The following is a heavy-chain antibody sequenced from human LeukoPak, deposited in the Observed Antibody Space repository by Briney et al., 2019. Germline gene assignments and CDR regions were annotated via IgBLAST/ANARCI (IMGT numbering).Heavy chain of an antibody. CDR1: GFTFSTYW. CDR3: ARNYYYGMDV. Sequence: GGSLRLSCAASGFTFSTYWMHWVRQAPGKGLEWVSRINPDGITTTCADSVKGRFTISRDNAKNTLFLQMNSLRAEDTAVYYCARNYYYGMDVWGQGTTITVSS. V-gene: IGHV3-74*01. J-gene: IGHJ6*02. CDR2: INPDGITT.